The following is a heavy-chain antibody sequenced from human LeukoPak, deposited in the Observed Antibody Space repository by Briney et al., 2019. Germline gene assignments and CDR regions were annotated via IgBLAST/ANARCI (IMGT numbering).Heavy chain of an antibody. D-gene: IGHD4-23*01. Sequence: ASVTVSCKASGYTFTGYHLFWVRQAPGQGLEWMGWINPNTGDTRYGQKFQGRVTLTRDTSIRTTYMELSSLRSDDTAVYYCARDERFCNGDNHYPDLGYWGQGTLVTVSS. J-gene: IGHJ4*02. V-gene: IGHV1-2*02. CDR2: INPNTGDT. CDR3: ARDERFCNGDNHYPDLGY. CDR1: GYTFTGYH.